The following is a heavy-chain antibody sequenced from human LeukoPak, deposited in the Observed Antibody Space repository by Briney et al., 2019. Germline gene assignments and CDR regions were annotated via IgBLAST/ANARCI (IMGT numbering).Heavy chain of an antibody. Sequence: AETLSLTCTASGVTIGSYYRSWIRQPPGKGLDWIGRIYTSGSTNYKPCLKSRVTVSVDTSKNQFTLKLSAVTAADTAVYYCGGVSSSLIDYWGQGPVVTVSS. V-gene: IGHV4-4*07. CDR3: GGVSSSLIDY. CDR1: GVTIGSYY. D-gene: IGHD6-6*01. J-gene: IGHJ4*02. CDR2: IYTSGST.